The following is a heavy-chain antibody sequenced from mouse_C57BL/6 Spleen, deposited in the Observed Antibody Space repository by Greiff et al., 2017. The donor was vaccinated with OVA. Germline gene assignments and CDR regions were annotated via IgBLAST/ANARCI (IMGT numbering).Heavy chain of an antibody. J-gene: IGHJ2*01. CDR2: IYPGDGDT. D-gene: IGHD1-1*01. CDR3: ARAGFITTVVFDY. Sequence: QVQLQQSGAELVKPGASVKISCKASGYAFSSYWMNWVKQRPGKGLEWIGQIYPGDGDTNYNGKFKGKATLTADKSSSTAYMQLSSLTSEDSAVYFCARAGFITTVVFDYWGQGTTLTVSS. CDR1: GYAFSSYW. V-gene: IGHV1-80*01.